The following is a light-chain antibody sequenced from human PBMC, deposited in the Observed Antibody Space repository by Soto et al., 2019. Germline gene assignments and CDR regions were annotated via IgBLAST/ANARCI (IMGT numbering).Light chain of an antibody. CDR2: GAS. CDR3: HQYSTSPQT. V-gene: IGKV3-20*01. J-gene: IGKJ2*01. CDR1: QTVRSNS. Sequence: EIVLTQSPGTLSLSPGDTATLSCRASQTVRSNSLAWYRQKPGQAPRLLMYGASTRATGIPDRFSGSGSGTDFTLTIRRVEPEDFAVYYCHQYSTSPQTFGQATKLEIK.